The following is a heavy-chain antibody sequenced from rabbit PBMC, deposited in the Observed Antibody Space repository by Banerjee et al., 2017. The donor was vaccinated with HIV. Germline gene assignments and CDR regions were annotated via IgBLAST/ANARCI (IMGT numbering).Heavy chain of an antibody. Sequence: QEQLEESGGDLVKPEGSLTLTCTASGFSFSSSYWICWVRQAPGKGPEWIACIYAGDGRTYYANWAKGRFTISKTSSTTVTLQMTSLTAADTATYFCARDRGVYGSASFNLWGQGTLVTVS. V-gene: IGHV1S45*01. CDR1: GFSFSSSYW. CDR2: IYAGDGRT. CDR3: ARDRGVYGSASFNL. D-gene: IGHD6-1*01. J-gene: IGHJ4*01.